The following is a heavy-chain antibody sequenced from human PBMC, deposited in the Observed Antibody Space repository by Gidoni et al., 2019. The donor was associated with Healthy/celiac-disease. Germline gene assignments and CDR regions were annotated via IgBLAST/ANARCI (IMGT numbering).Heavy chain of an antibody. CDR2: INPNSGGT. J-gene: IGHJ3*02. CDR1: GYTFTGYY. V-gene: IGHV1-2*04. CDR3: AWESPDGDKEGAFDI. Sequence: QVQLVQSGAEVKKPGASVKVSCKASGYTFTGYYMHWVRQAPGQGLEWMGWINPNSGGTNYAQKFQGWVTMTRDTSISTAYMELSRLRSDDTAVYYCAWESPDGDKEGAFDIWGQGTMVTVSS.